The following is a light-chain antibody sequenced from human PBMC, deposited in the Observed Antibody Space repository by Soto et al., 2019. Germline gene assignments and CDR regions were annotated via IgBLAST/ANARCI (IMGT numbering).Light chain of an antibody. CDR1: QSVRTY. CDR3: HQYNNWPPVT. J-gene: IGKJ4*01. CDR2: GAS. V-gene: IGKV3-15*01. Sequence: EIVLTQSPVTLSLSPGERATLSCSASQSVRTYLAWYQVKPGQAPRLLIYGASTRATGIPARFSGSGSGTEFTLTISSLQSEDFAVYYCHQYNNWPPVTFGGGTKVDIK.